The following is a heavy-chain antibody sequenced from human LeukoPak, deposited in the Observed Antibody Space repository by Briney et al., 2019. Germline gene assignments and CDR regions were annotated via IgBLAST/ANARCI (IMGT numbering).Heavy chain of an antibody. D-gene: IGHD4-17*01. V-gene: IGHV4-59*12. CDR1: GGSISSFY. Sequence: SETLSLTCTVSGGSISSFYWSWIRQPPGKGLEWIAYNYFTGSTSYNPSLKSRVTISVDTSKSQLSLKLSSVTAADTAVYYCARDMTTGYYYYGMDVWGKGTTVTVSS. CDR3: ARDMTTGYYYYGMDV. CDR2: NYFTGST. J-gene: IGHJ6*04.